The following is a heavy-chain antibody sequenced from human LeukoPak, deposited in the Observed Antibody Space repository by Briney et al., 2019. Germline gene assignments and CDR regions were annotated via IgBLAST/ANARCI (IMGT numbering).Heavy chain of an antibody. Sequence: GGSLRLSRAASGFTFDDYAMHWVRQAPGKGLEWVAGINWNSGAIGYADSVKGRFTISRDNAKNSLYLQMNSLRVEDTALYYCVRDAFISLSFEFWGQGTLVTVSS. J-gene: IGHJ4*02. CDR3: VRDAFISLSFEF. CDR1: GFTFDDYA. V-gene: IGHV3-9*01. CDR2: INWNSGAI.